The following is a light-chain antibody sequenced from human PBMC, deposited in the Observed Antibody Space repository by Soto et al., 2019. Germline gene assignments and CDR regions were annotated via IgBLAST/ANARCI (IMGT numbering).Light chain of an antibody. CDR3: QQYDNLPRT. CDR1: QDISNY. Sequence: DIQMTQSPSSLSASVGDRVTITCQASQDISNYLNWYQQKPGKAPKLLIYDASNLETGVPSRFSGSGSGTDFTFTISSLQHEDIATYYCQQYDNLPRTVGGGTKVDIK. J-gene: IGKJ4*01. CDR2: DAS. V-gene: IGKV1-33*01.